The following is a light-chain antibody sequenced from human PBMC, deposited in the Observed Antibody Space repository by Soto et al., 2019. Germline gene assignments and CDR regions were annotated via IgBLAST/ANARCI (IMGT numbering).Light chain of an antibody. V-gene: IGLV1-47*01. Sequence: QSVLTQPPSASGTPGQRVTISCSGSSSNIGSNYVYWYQQLPGTAPKLLIYRNNQRPSGVPDRFSGSKSGTSASLAISGLRSEDDADYYCAAWDDSLSGQGVFGGGTKLTVL. CDR3: AAWDDSLSGQGV. CDR2: RNN. CDR1: SSNIGSNY. J-gene: IGLJ2*01.